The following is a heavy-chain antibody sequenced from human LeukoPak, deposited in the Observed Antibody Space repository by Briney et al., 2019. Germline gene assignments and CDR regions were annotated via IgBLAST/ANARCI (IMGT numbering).Heavy chain of an antibody. CDR1: GVSISGYY. CDR3: ARDKRNYYDSSGSSEFDP. CDR2: IYNSGTGST. D-gene: IGHD3-22*01. Sequence: SETLSLTCSVSGVSISGYYWSWIRQPAGKGLEWIGRIYNSGTGSTNYHPSVKSRLIMSLDTSKNQFSLQLTSVTAADTAVYYCARDKRNYYDSSGSSEFDPWGQGTLVTVSS. J-gene: IGHJ5*02. V-gene: IGHV4-4*07.